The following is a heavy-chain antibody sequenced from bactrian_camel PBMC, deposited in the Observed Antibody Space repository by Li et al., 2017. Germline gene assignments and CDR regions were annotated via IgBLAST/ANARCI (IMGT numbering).Heavy chain of an antibody. D-gene: IGHD6*01. CDR3: AKYDDSWYAPDRYLEV. Sequence: VQLVESGGGLVQPGGSLRLSCASSGFTTSDYYMSWVRQAPGKGFEWVSAIDSGGGVTGYADSVKGRFTISRDNAQNTLYLQLNSLKTEDTAIYYCAKYDDSWYAPDRYLEVWGQGTQVTVS. CDR2: IDSGGGVT. V-gene: IGHV3S40*01. CDR1: GFTTSDYY. J-gene: IGHJ2*01.